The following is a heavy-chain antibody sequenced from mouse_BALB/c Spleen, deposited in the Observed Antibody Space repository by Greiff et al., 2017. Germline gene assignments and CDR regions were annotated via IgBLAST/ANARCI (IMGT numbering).Heavy chain of an antibody. CDR3: VRQAADY. CDR1: GFTFNTYA. V-gene: IGHV10-1*02. Sequence: DVHLVESGGGLVQPKGSLKLSCAASGFTFNTYAMNWVRQAPGKGLEWVARIRSKSNNYATYYADSVKDRFTISRDDSQSMLYLQMNNLKTEDTAMYYCVRQAADYWGQGTTLTVSS. J-gene: IGHJ2*01. CDR2: IRSKSNNYAT.